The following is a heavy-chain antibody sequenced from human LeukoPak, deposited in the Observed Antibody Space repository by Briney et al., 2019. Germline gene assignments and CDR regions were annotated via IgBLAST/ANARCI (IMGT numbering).Heavy chain of an antibody. CDR2: ISSGGTTI. J-gene: IGHJ4*02. CDR3: ASARLYSSSWYCYFDY. Sequence: GALRLSCAASGMSFSSYEMNWVRQAPGKGLEWVSYISSGGTTIYYADSVEGRFTISRDNAKNSLYLQMNNLRAEDTAVYYCASARLYSSSWYCYFDYWGRGTLVTVSS. D-gene: IGHD6-13*01. CDR1: GMSFSSYE. V-gene: IGHV3-48*03.